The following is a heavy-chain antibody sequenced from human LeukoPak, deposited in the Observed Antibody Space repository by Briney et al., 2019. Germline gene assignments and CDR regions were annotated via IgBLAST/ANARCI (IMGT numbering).Heavy chain of an antibody. D-gene: IGHD5-18*01. Sequence: SETLSLTCAVYGGSFSGYYWSWIRQPPGKGLEWIGEINHSRSTNYNPPLKSRVTISVDTSKNQFSLKLSSVTAADTAVYYCARPDQRGYTYGYSAFDIWGQGTMVTVSS. CDR3: ARPDQRGYTYGYSAFDI. J-gene: IGHJ3*02. V-gene: IGHV4-34*01. CDR1: GGSFSGYY. CDR2: INHSRST.